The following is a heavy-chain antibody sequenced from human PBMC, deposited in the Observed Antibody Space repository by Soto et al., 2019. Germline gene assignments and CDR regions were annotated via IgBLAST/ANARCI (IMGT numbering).Heavy chain of an antibody. V-gene: IGHV1-3*01. CDR3: ARDLWAMDV. Sequence: ASVKVSCKASGYTFTDYAIHWVRQAPGQRLEWMGWISAGNGDTRYSQKFQDRVTITRVTSASTAYMELNNLRSEDTAVYFCARDLWAMDVCGQGTTVTVSS. J-gene: IGHJ6*02. CDR1: GYTFTDYA. CDR2: ISAGNGDT. D-gene: IGHD3-10*01.